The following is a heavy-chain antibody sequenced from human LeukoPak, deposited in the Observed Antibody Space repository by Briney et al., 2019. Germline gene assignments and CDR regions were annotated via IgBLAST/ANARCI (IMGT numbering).Heavy chain of an antibody. J-gene: IGHJ1*01. CDR2: ISGSGGST. V-gene: IGHV3-23*01. D-gene: IGHD3-22*01. CDR1: GFTFSSYG. Sequence: GGSLRLSCAASGFTFSSYGMSWVRQAPGKGLEWVSAISGSGGSTYYADSVKGRFTISRDNSKNTLYLQMNSLRAEDTAVYYCAKRTPTYYYDSSGYSSTEYFQHWGQGTLVTVSS. CDR3: AKRTPTYYYDSSGYSSTEYFQH.